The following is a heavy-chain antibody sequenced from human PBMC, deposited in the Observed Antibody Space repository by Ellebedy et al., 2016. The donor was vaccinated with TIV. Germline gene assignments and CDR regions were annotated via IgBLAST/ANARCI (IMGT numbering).Heavy chain of an antibody. D-gene: IGHD2-21*01. J-gene: IGHJ6*02. CDR2: INLSGAST. Sequence: AASVKVSCKAPGNIFNKYYIHWVRKAPGQGLEWMGIINLSGASTVYAQKFRGRLTVSRDTSTSTVYMELSSLTSADTAVYYCARDGDWDQNDYGRDVWGQGTSVTVSS. V-gene: IGHV1-46*02. CDR3: ARDGDWDQNDYGRDV. CDR1: GNIFNKYY.